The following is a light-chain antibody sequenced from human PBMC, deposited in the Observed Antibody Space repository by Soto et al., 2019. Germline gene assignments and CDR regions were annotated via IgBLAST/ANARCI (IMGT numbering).Light chain of an antibody. CDR1: QDIGNF. CDR3: QQSYSTPRE. J-gene: IGKJ1*01. CDR2: DAS. Sequence: DIQMTQSLPTLSASVGDRVTITCQASQDIGNFLSWYQQKPGKVPKLLIFDASNLETGVPSRFSGSGSGTDFTLTISSLQPEDFATYYCQQSYSTPREFGQGTKV. V-gene: IGKV1-33*01.